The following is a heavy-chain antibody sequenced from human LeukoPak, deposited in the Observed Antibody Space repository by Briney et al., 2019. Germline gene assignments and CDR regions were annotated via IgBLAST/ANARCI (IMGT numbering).Heavy chain of an antibody. CDR3: AATAQSSSGGY. J-gene: IGHJ4*02. CDR1: GFTFSSYG. Sequence: GGSLRLSCAASGFTFSSYGMHWVRRAPGKGLEWVAVIWYGGSNKYYADSVKGRFTISRDNSKNTLYLQMNSLRAEDTAVYYCAATAQSSSGGYWGQGTLVTVSS. CDR2: IWYGGSNK. D-gene: IGHD6-6*01. V-gene: IGHV3-33*08.